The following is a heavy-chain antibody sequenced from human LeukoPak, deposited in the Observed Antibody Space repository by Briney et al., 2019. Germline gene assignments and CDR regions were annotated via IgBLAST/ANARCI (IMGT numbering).Heavy chain of an antibody. D-gene: IGHD3-3*01. CDR2: ISFDGSNK. Sequence: PGGSLRLSCAASGFTFSSYAMHWVRQAPGEGLEWVAVISFDGSNKFYGDSVKGRFTISRDNSKNTLYLQMNSLRAEDTAVYYCAKLPSLGGGRPTYYDFWSEFDPWGQGTLVTVSS. CDR3: AKLPSLGGGRPTYYDFWSEFDP. CDR1: GFTFSSYA. V-gene: IGHV3-30-3*02. J-gene: IGHJ5*02.